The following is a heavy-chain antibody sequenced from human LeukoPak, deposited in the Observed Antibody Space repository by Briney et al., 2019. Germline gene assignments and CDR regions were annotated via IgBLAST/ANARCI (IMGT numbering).Heavy chain of an antibody. CDR2: INPNSGGT. CDR3: ARAYQLLYRWYYGMDV. CDR1: GYTFTGYY. J-gene: IGHJ6*02. V-gene: IGHV1-2*02. Sequence: GASVKVSCKASGYTFTGYYMHWVRPAPGQGLEWMGWINPNSGGTNYAQKFQGRVTMTRDTSISTAYMELSRLRSDDTAVYYCARAYQLLYRWYYGMDVWGQGTTVTVSS. D-gene: IGHD2-2*02.